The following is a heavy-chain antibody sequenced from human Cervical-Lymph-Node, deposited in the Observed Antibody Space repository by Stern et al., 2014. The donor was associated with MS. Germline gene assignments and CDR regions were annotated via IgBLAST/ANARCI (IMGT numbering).Heavy chain of an antibody. J-gene: IGHJ6*02. V-gene: IGHV3-30*03. CDR3: MGVGDAMHV. CDR2: MSFVGGNK. Sequence: VQLMESGGGVVQPGRSLTLSCAASGFSLSNYGMHWVRQAPGKGLEWVAVMSFVGGNKKYGDSVKGRFSISRDMANNTLFLQMNSLRPEDTAVYYCMGVGDAMHVWGQGTTVIVSS. CDR1: GFSLSNYG.